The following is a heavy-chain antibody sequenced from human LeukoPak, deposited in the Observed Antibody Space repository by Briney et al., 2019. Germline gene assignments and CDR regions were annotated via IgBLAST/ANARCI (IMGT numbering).Heavy chain of an antibody. J-gene: IGHJ4*02. V-gene: IGHV3-7*01. CDR2: MKDDGNEI. Sequence: GGSLRLSCTASGFTFKNYRMTWVRQAPGKGLEWVASMKDDGNEIQYVDSVKGRFTISRDNAKNSLYLQMNNLRAEDTAVYYCARNRATNDYWGQGTLVIVSS. CDR1: GFTFKNYR. D-gene: IGHD1-26*01. CDR3: ARNRATNDY.